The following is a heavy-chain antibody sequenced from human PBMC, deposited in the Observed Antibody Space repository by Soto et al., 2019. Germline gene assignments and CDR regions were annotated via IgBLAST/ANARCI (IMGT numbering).Heavy chain of an antibody. CDR1: GIPVSSNY. D-gene: IGHD3-3*01. Sequence: EVQLVESGGGLVQPGGSLRLSCVASGIPVSSNYMNWVRQAPGKGLEWVSVLHSGGDTYYANSVKGRFTISRHDSTNTVFLQGNSLTAEATAVYYCARDGPYYDASRMDVWGQGTTVTVSS. J-gene: IGHJ6*02. CDR3: ARDGPYYDASRMDV. CDR2: LHSGGDT. V-gene: IGHV3-53*04.